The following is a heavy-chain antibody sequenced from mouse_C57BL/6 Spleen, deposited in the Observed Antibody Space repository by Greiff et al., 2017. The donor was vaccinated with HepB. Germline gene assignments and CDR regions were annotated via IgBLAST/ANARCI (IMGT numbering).Heavy chain of an antibody. J-gene: IGHJ4*01. D-gene: IGHD1-1*01. CDR1: GFTFSDYY. Sequence: EVMLVESGGGLVQPGGSLKLSCAASGFTFSDYYMYWVRQTPEKRLEWVAYISNGGGSTYYPDTVKGRFTISRDNAKNTLYLQMSRLKSEDTAMYYCARGITTVYAMDYWGQGTSVTVSS. V-gene: IGHV5-12*01. CDR3: ARGITTVYAMDY. CDR2: ISNGGGST.